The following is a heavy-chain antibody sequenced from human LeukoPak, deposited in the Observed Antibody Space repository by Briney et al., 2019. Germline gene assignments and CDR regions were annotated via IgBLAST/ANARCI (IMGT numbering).Heavy chain of an antibody. CDR1: GYTFTSYG. J-gene: IGHJ4*02. CDR2: ISAYNGNT. CDR3: ARDLIVATVGVDN. V-gene: IGHV1-18*01. D-gene: IGHD5-12*01. Sequence: EASVNVSCKASGYTFTSYGISWVRQAPGQGLEWMGWISAYNGNTNYAQKLQGRVTMTTDTSTSTAYMELSSLRSDDTAVYYCARDLIVATVGVDNWGQGTLVTVSS.